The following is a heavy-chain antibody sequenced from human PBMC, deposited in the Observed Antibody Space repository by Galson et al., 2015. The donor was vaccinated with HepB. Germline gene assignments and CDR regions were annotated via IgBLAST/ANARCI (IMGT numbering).Heavy chain of an antibody. CDR1: GYTFTSYY. CDR3: ARAGDITGTTIGGRAALDI. D-gene: IGHD1-7*01. CDR2: INPSGGST. V-gene: IGHV1-46*01. J-gene: IGHJ3*02. Sequence: SVKVSCKASGYTFTSYYMHWVRQATGQGLEWMGIINPSGGSTSYAQKFQGRVTMTRDTSTSTVYMELSSLRSEDTAVYYCARAGDITGTTIGGRAALDIWGQGTMVTVSS.